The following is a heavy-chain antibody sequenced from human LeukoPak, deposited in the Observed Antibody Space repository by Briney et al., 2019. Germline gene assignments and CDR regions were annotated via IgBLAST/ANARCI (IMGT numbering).Heavy chain of an antibody. V-gene: IGHV4-59*12. D-gene: IGHD6-13*01. CDR1: GGSISSYY. Sequence: SETLSPTCTVSGGSISSYYWSWIRQPPGKGLEWIGYIYYSGSTNYNPSLKSRVTISVDTSKNQFSLKLSSVTAADTAVYYCARSKRIAAHNWFDPWGQGTLVTVSS. J-gene: IGHJ5*02. CDR2: IYYSGST. CDR3: ARSKRIAAHNWFDP.